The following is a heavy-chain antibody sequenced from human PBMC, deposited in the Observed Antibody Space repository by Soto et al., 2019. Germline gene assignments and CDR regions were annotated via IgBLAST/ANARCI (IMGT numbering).Heavy chain of an antibody. CDR2: IKQDGSEK. V-gene: IGHV3-7*01. D-gene: IGHD6-13*01. CDR1: GFTFSSYW. Sequence: PGGSLRLSCAASGFTFSSYWMSWVRQAPGKGLEWVANIKQDGSEKYYVDSVKGRFTISRDNAKNSLYLQMNSLRAEDTAVYYCARYSSSWYDAFEIWGQGTMVTVSS. J-gene: IGHJ3*02. CDR3: ARYSSSWYDAFEI.